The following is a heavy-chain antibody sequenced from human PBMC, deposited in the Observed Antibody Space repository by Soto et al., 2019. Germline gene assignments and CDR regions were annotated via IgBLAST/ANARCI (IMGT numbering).Heavy chain of an antibody. CDR2: IYYSGST. V-gene: IGHV4-39*01. Sequence: SETLSLTCTVSGGSVSSSSYYWGWIRQPPGKGLEWIGSIYYSGSTYYNPSLKSRVTISVDTSKNQFSLKLSSVTAADTAVYYCARRAVLEWLLPGYYYYGMDVWGQGTTVTVSS. D-gene: IGHD3-3*01. J-gene: IGHJ6*02. CDR1: GGSVSSSSYY. CDR3: ARRAVLEWLLPGYYYYGMDV.